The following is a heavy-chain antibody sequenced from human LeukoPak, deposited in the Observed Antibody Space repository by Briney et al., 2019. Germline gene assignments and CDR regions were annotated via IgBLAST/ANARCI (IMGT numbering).Heavy chain of an antibody. CDR1: SASISGYY. V-gene: IGHV4-59*01. CDR3: ARGTLRGTNGAYGMDV. J-gene: IGHJ6*02. CDR2: IYNSGIS. D-gene: IGHD2-8*01. Sequence: SETLSLTCAVSSASISGYYWSWIRQPLGKGLEWIGYIYNSGISNYNPSLKSRVTISVDTSKNLFSLRLTSVTAADTALYYCARGTLRGTNGAYGMDVWGQGTTVTVSS.